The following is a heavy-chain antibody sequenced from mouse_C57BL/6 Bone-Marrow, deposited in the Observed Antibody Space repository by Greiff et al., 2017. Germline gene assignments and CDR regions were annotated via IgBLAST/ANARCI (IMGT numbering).Heavy chain of an antibody. CDR1: GFTFSSYG. V-gene: IGHV5-6*02. Sequence: DVKLVESGGDLVKPGGSLKLSCAASGFTFSSYGMSWVRQTPDKRLEWVATISSCGSYTYYPDSVKGRFTISRDNAKNTLYLQMSSLKSEDTAMYYCARGGTCKRGTFDYWGQGTTLTVSS. J-gene: IGHJ2*01. CDR2: ISSCGSYT. D-gene: IGHD3-3*01. CDR3: ARGGTCKRGTFDY.